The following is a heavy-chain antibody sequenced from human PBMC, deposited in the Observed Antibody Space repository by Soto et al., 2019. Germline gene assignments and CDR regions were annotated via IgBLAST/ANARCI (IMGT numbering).Heavy chain of an antibody. CDR3: ARVALEYYYDSSGYPY. V-gene: IGHV1-18*01. CDR2: ISAYNGNT. J-gene: IGHJ4*02. D-gene: IGHD3-22*01. CDR1: GYTFTSYG. Sequence: ASVKVSCKASGYTFTSYGTSWVRQAPGQGLEWMGWISAYNGNTNYAQKLQGRVTMTTDTSTSTAYMELRSLRSDDTAVYYCARVALEYYYDSSGYPYCGQGTLVTVSS.